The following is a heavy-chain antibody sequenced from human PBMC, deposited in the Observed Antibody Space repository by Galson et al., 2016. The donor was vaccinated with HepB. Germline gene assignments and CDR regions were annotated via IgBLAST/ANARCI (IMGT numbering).Heavy chain of an antibody. V-gene: IGHV3-7*01. D-gene: IGHD2/OR15-2a*01. CDR1: GFTFKTYW. J-gene: IGHJ4*02. CDR2: IKEDGTVE. Sequence: SLRLSCAASGFTFKTYWMSWIRQAPGKGLERVANIKEDGTVENYVGSVKGRFTISRDNAKSSFYLQMNNLRAEDTGVYYCARDMYTTARDYWGQGTLVTVSS. CDR3: ARDMYTTARDY.